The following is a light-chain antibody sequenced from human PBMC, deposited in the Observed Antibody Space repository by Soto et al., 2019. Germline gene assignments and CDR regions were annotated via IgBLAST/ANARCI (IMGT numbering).Light chain of an antibody. J-gene: IGLJ2*01. CDR1: SSDVGGYDY. CDR2: EVS. V-gene: IGLV2-14*01. CDR3: SSCTASKTVV. Sequence: QSALTQPASVSGSPGQSIAISCTGTSSDVGGYDYVSWYQHHPDKAPKLIIYEVSDRPSGVSDRFSGSKSGNTASLTISGLQAEDEAYYYCSSCTASKTVVFGGGTKLTVL.